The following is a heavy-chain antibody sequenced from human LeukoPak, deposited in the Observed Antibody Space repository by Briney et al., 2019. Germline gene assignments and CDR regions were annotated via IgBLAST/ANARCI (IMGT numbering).Heavy chain of an antibody. CDR3: ALGGVVRGVLDV. Sequence: PSETLSLTCTVSGGSISSSSYYWGWIRQPPGKGLEWIGSIYYSGSTYYNPSLKSRVTISVDTSKNQFSLKLSSVTAADTAVYYCALGGVVRGVLDVWGKGTTVTISS. D-gene: IGHD3-10*01. CDR2: IYYSGST. J-gene: IGHJ6*04. V-gene: IGHV4-39*01. CDR1: GGSISSSSYY.